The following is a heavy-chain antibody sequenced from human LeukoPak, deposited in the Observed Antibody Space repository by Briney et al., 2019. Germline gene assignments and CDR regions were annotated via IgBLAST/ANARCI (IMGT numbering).Heavy chain of an antibody. CDR1: GGSISSGGYS. D-gene: IGHD5-18*01. CDR3: ARSPYSYGFADYYYYYMDV. CDR2: IYHSGST. Sequence: PSETLSLTCAVSGGSISSGGYSWSWIRQPPGKGLEWIGYIYHSGSTYYNPSLKSRVTISVDTSKNQFSLKLSSVTAADTAVYYCARSPYSYGFADYYYYYMDVWGKGTTVTVSS. V-gene: IGHV4-30-2*01. J-gene: IGHJ6*03.